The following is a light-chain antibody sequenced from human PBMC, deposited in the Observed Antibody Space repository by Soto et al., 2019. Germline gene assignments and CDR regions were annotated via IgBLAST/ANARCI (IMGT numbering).Light chain of an antibody. V-gene: IGLV2-14*01. Sequence: QSVLTQPASVSRSPGQSITISCTGTTSDVGDYNYVSWYQQHPGKVPKVLIYEVSNRPSGVSYRFSGSKSGNTASLTISGLQAEDEASYYCFSYTTSSAPYVFGTGTKLTVL. CDR1: TSDVGDYNY. CDR3: FSYTTSSAPYV. J-gene: IGLJ1*01. CDR2: EVS.